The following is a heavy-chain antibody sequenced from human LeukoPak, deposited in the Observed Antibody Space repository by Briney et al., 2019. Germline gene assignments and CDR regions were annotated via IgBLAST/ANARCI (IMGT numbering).Heavy chain of an antibody. CDR2: ISSSSTYI. Sequence: PGGSLRLSCAASGFIFSSYTMNWVRQAPGKGLEWVSSISSSSTYIYYADSVKGRFTISRDNAKNSLYLQMNSLRAEDTAVYYCARDCSGGSCYSLDYWGQGTLVTVSS. D-gene: IGHD2-15*01. V-gene: IGHV3-21*01. CDR1: GFIFSSYT. CDR3: ARDCSGGSCYSLDY. J-gene: IGHJ4*02.